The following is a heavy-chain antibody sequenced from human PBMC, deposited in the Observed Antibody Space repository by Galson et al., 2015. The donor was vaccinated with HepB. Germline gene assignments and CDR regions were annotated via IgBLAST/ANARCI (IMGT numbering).Heavy chain of an antibody. CDR1: GFTFSNAW. CDR2: IYSGGST. D-gene: IGHD1-26*01. V-gene: IGHV3-66*02. J-gene: IGHJ5*02. Sequence: SLRLSCAASGFTFSNAWMSWVRQAPGKGLEWVSVIYSGGSTYYADSVKGRFTISRDNSKNTLYLQMNSLRAEDTAVYCCARDRHSIVGATWFDPWGQGTLVTVSS. CDR3: ARDRHSIVGATWFDP.